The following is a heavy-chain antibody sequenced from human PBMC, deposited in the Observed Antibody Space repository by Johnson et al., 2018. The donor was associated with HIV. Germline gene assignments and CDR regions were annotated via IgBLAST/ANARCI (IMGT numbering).Heavy chain of an antibody. CDR3: AKGSTSCYNAFDI. J-gene: IGHJ3*02. Sequence: VQLVESGGGLVQPGGSLRLSCAASGFTFSSYWMHWVRQAPGKGLVWVSRINSDGSSTSYADSVKGRFTISRDNAKNTLYLQMNSLRAEDSAVYYCAKGSTSCYNAFDIWGQGTMVTVSS. V-gene: IGHV3-74*01. D-gene: IGHD2-2*02. CDR2: INSDGSST. CDR1: GFTFSSYW.